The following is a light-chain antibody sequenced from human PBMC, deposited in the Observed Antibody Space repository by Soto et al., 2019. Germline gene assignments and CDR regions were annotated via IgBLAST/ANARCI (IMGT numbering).Light chain of an antibody. CDR1: QSVLYSSNNKNY. J-gene: IGKJ1*01. Sequence: DIVMTQSPDSLAVSLGERATINCKSSQSVLYSSNNKNYLAWYQQKPGQPPKLLIYWASTRESGVPDRFSGSGSGTEFTLTISSLQAEDLAVYYCQQYYSYHWTFGQGTKVEIK. CDR3: QQYYSYHWT. CDR2: WAS. V-gene: IGKV4-1*01.